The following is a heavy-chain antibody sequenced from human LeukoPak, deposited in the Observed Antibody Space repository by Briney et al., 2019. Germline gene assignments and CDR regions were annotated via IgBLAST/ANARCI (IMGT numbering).Heavy chain of an antibody. Sequence: GGSLRLSCAASGFTFSSYSMNWVRQAPGKGLEWVSSISSSSSYIYYADSVKGRITISRDNAKNSLYLQMNSLRAEDTAVYYCARVSFDPYCSGGSCYSDYWGQGTLVTVSS. J-gene: IGHJ4*02. CDR2: ISSSSSYI. V-gene: IGHV3-21*01. D-gene: IGHD2-15*01. CDR1: GFTFSSYS. CDR3: ARVSFDPYCSGGSCYSDY.